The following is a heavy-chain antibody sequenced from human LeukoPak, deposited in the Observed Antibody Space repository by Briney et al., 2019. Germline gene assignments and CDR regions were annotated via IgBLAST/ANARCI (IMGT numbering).Heavy chain of an antibody. Sequence: GGSLRLSCVASGFTFDEYAMHWVRQVPGKGLEWVSGISWNSGSIVHADSVRGRFTISRHTDKNSLYLYLQSQRAEDPALYFCTTDGRALRTEEPWLDNWGQRTLVTVS. CDR2: ISWNSGSI. CDR1: GFTFDEYA. J-gene: IGHJ4*02. D-gene: IGHD6-19*01. V-gene: IGHV3-9*01. CDR3: TTDGRALRTEEPWLDN.